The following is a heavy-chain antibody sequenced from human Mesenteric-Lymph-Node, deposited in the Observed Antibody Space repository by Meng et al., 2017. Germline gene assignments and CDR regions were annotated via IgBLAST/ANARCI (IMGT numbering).Heavy chain of an antibody. J-gene: IGHJ4*02. CDR1: GGTFSSYA. Sequence: QGQLVQSGAEVKKPGSSVKVSCKASGGTFSSYAISWVRQSPGQGLEWMGGIIPIFGTANYAQKLQGRVTMTTDTSTSTAYMELRSLRSDDTAVYYCARGPRTRYGDYVYWGQGTLVTVSS. CDR2: IIPIFGTA. V-gene: IGHV1-69*05. D-gene: IGHD4-17*01. CDR3: ARGPRTRYGDYVY.